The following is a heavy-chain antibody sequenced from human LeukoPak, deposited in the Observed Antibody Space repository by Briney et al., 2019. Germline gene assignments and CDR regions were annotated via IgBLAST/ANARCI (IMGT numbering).Heavy chain of an antibody. Sequence: ASVKVSCKASGYTFTGYYMHWVRQAPGQGLEWMGWINPNSGGTNYAQKFQGRVTMTRDTSISTAYMELSRLRSDDTAVYYCAREEAGIAAARAPYYYYYYMDVWGKGTTVTVSS. D-gene: IGHD6-13*01. CDR2: INPNSGGT. V-gene: IGHV1-2*02. CDR1: GYTFTGYY. CDR3: AREEAGIAAARAPYYYYYYMDV. J-gene: IGHJ6*03.